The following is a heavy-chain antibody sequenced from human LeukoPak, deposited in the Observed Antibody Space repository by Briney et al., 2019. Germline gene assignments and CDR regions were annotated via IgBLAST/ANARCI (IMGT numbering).Heavy chain of an antibody. CDR1: GGSISSYY. V-gene: IGHV4-59*01. D-gene: IGHD3-22*01. Sequence: SETLSLTCTVSGGSISSYYWSWIRQPPEKGLEWIGYIYYSGSTNYNPSLKSRVTISVDTSKNQFSLKLSSVTAADTAVYYCARVGDSSGYYYDYWGQGTLVTVSS. J-gene: IGHJ4*02. CDR3: ARVGDSSGYYYDY. CDR2: IYYSGST.